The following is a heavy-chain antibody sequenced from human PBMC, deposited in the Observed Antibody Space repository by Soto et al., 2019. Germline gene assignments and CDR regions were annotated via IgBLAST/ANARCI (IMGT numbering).Heavy chain of an antibody. D-gene: IGHD3-3*01. Sequence: SSETLSLTCTVSGGSISSYYWSWIRQPPGKGLEWIGYIYYSGSTNYNPSLKSRVTISVDTSKNQFSLKLSSVTAADTAVYYCARGHYDFWSGYFGYWGQGTLVTSPQ. V-gene: IGHV4-59*01. J-gene: IGHJ4*02. CDR3: ARGHYDFWSGYFGY. CDR1: GGSISSYY. CDR2: IYYSGST.